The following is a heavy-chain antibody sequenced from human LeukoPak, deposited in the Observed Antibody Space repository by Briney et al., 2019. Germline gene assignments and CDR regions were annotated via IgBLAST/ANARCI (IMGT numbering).Heavy chain of an antibody. Sequence: SQTLSLTCTVSGGSISSDSYYWSWIPQPAGKGLAWIRRIYTSASTNYNPSLQRRVTISVDTTKNQFSLKLSSVTAADTAVYYCARVRVVDDKKVYFDYWGQGTLVTVSS. CDR3: ARVRVVDDKKVYFDY. CDR1: GGSISSDSYY. D-gene: IGHD2-15*01. J-gene: IGHJ4*02. CDR2: IYTSAST. V-gene: IGHV4-61*02.